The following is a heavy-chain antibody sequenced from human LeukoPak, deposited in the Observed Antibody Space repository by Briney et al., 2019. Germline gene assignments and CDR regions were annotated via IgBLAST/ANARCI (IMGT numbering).Heavy chain of an antibody. CDR1: RFYFSNYS. CDR3: AKMWIQLWSSGGDFDY. J-gene: IGHJ4*02. D-gene: IGHD5-18*01. V-gene: IGHV3-23*01. Sequence: GGSLRLSCAASRFYFSNYSMSWVRQLPGKGLWWVSAISPSADDTYYADSVKGRFTISRDNSKNTLSLQMNSLRAEDTAVYYCAKMWIQLWSSGGDFDYWGRGILVSVSS. CDR2: ISPSADDT.